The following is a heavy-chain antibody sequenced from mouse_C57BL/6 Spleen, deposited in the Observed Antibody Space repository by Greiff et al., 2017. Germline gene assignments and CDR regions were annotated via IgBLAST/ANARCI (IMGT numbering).Heavy chain of an antibody. J-gene: IGHJ2*01. CDR1: GYTFTSYW. CDR2: IYPGNSDT. V-gene: IGHV1-5*01. Sequence: EVQLQESGTVLARPGASVKMSCKTSGYTFTSYWMHWVKQRPGQGLEWIGAIYPGNSDTSYNQKFKGKAKLTAVTSASTAYMELSSLTNEDSAVYYCTREEGLLWLRREGFDDWGQGTTLTVSS. CDR3: TREEGLLWLRREGFDD. D-gene: IGHD2-2*01.